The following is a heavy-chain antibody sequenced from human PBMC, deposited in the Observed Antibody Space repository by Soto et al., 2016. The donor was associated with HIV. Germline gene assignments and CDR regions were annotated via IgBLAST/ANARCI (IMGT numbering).Heavy chain of an antibody. CDR1: GFTFSSFS. V-gene: IGHV3-21*01. Sequence: EVQLVESGGGLVKPAGSLRLSCAASGFTFSSFSMNWVRQAPGKGLEWVSSISSSSSYIYYADSVKGRFTISRDNAKSSLFLQMNSLRAEDTAVYYCARGSQRGTAGDFHYWGPGNPGPPSP. D-gene: IGHD2-15*01. CDR2: ISSSSSYI. J-gene: IGHJ4*02. CDR3: ARGSQRGTAGDFHY.